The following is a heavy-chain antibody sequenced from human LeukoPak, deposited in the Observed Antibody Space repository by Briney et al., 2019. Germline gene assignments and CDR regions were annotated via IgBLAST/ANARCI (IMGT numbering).Heavy chain of an antibody. J-gene: IGHJ6*02. Sequence: GASVKVSCKASGYTFTSYDINWVRQATGQGLEWMGWMNPNSGNTGYAQKFQGRVTMTRNTSISTAYMELSSLRSEDTAVYYCARGLYSITMIVVVIRDYYYGMDVWGQGTTVTVSS. V-gene: IGHV1-8*01. CDR2: MNPNSGNT. CDR1: GYTFTSYD. D-gene: IGHD3-22*01. CDR3: ARGLYSITMIVVVIRDYYYGMDV.